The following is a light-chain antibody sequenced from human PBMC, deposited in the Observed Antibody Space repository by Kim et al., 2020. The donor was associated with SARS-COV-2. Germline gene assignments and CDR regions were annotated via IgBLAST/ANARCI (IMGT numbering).Light chain of an antibody. CDR2: SNN. J-gene: IGLJ1*01. CDR1: SSNIGSNT. Sequence: ELTQPPSASGTPGQRVTISCSGSSSNIGSNTVNWYQQLPGTAPKLLIYSNNQRPSGVPDRFSGSKSGTSASLAISGLQSEDEADYYCAAWDDSLNGVFGTGTKVTVL. V-gene: IGLV1-44*01. CDR3: AAWDDSLNGV.